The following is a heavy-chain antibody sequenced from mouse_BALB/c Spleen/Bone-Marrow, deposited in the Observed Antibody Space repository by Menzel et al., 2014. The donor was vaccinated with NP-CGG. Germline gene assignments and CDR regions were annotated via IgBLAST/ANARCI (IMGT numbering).Heavy chain of an antibody. CDR3: ARDYDYGNYAMDY. D-gene: IGHD2-4*01. J-gene: IGHJ4*01. CDR1: GYSFTGYS. V-gene: IGHV1-18*01. Sequence: VQLQQPGPELVKPGASMKISCKASGYSFTGYSMNWVKQSHGKSLEWIGLINPYNGGTSYNQKFKGKATITVDKSSSTAYMELLSLTSEDSAAYYCARDYDYGNYAMDYWGQGTSVTVSS. CDR2: INPYNGGT.